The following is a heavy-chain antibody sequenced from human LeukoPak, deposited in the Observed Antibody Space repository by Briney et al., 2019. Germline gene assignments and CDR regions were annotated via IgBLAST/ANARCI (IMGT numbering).Heavy chain of an antibody. J-gene: IGHJ4*02. CDR3: ASWWGVVITTPIDH. Sequence: SQTLSLTCAISGDSVSSNSAAWNWIRQSPSRGLEWLGRTYYRSKWYNDYAVSVKSRITINPDTSKNQFSLKLTSVTAADTAVYYCASWWGVVITTPIDHWGQGTLVTVSS. V-gene: IGHV6-1*01. CDR1: GDSVSSNSAA. D-gene: IGHD3-22*01. CDR2: TYYRSKWYN.